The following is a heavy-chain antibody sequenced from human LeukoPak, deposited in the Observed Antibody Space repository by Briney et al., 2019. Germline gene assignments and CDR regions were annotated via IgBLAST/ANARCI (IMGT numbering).Heavy chain of an antibody. D-gene: IGHD2-2*03. CDR1: GASITSSAYS. J-gene: IGHJ6*03. CDR2: FYYSGST. CDR3: ANIRWIIDYYMDV. V-gene: IGHV4-39*07. Sequence: SETLSLTCTVSGASITSSAYSWGWIRQPPGKGLEWIGSFYYSGSTYYNPSRKSRITISADTSKNQFSLNVSSVTAADTAVYYCANIRWIIDYYMDVWGKGTTVIVSS.